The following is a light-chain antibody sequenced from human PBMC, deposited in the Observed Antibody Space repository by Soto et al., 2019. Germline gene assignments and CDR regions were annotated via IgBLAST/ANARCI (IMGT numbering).Light chain of an antibody. Sequence: SVSTLYTATLSLSPGERATLSCRASRSFVNMYLAWYQQKPGQAPRLLLYGASRRPTGIPDRFSGSGSGTEFTLTINSRQACDFAIHADQQYNTMTAWALGLGTKVDIK. CDR1: RSFVNMY. CDR3: QQYNTMTAWA. V-gene: IGKV3-20*01. J-gene: IGKJ1*01. CDR2: GAS.